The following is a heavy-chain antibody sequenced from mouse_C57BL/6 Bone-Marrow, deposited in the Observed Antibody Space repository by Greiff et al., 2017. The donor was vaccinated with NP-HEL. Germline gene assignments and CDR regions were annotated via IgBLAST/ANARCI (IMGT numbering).Heavy chain of an antibody. D-gene: IGHD2-5*01. Sequence: QVQLQQSGPELVKPGASVKISCKASGYAFSSSWMNWVKQRPGKGLEWIGRIYPGDGDTNYNGKFKGKATLTADKSSSTAYMQLSSLTSEDSAVYFCARGRDYSNYGGYWYFDVWGTGTTVTVSS. V-gene: IGHV1-82*01. CDR3: ARGRDYSNYGGYWYFDV. CDR1: GYAFSSSW. CDR2: IYPGDGDT. J-gene: IGHJ1*03.